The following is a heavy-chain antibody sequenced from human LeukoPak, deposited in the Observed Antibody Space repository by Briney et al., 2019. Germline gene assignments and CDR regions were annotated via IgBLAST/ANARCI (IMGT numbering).Heavy chain of an antibody. J-gene: IGHJ6*02. Sequence: GGSLRLSCAASGFTFSRYYMSWVRQTPGKGLEWVSGVGVRGVKTFYADSVKGRFTVSRDNAKSTVFLQMNSLRPEDSAVYYCAKIVVPAAYYFYGMDVWGQGTTVTVSS. V-gene: IGHV3-23*01. CDR3: AKIVVPAAYYFYGMDV. D-gene: IGHD2-2*01. CDR2: VGVRGVKT. CDR1: GFTFSRYY.